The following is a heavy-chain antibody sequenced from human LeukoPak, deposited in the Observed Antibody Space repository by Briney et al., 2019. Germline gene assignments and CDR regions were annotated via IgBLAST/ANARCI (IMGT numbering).Heavy chain of an antibody. J-gene: IGHJ4*02. Sequence: ASVKVSCKSSGYTFTGYYMLWVRQAPGQGLEWIGWINPNSGGTNYAQSFQGRVTMTRDTSITTAYMEMSRLRSDDTAVYYCARGHYYADITFPLHYWGQGTLVTVSS. D-gene: IGHD3-22*01. CDR2: INPNSGGT. V-gene: IGHV1-2*02. CDR1: GYTFTGYY. CDR3: ARGHYYADITFPLHY.